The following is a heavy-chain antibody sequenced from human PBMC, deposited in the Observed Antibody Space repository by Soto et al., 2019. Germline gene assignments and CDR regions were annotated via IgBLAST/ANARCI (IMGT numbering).Heavy chain of an antibody. CDR3: AHMIEGAFFDR. V-gene: IGHV2-5*02. D-gene: IGHD2-21*01. Sequence: QVTLKESGPTLVKPTQTLTLTCTFSGVSLSTSGMGVGWIRQPPGKALEWIALVYWDDDKRYSPSLKSRLTITKDTYKNQVVLTMTYMDPVETATYYCAHMIEGAFFDRWGQGTLVTVSS. CDR1: GVSLSTSGMG. J-gene: IGHJ4*02. CDR2: VYWDDDK.